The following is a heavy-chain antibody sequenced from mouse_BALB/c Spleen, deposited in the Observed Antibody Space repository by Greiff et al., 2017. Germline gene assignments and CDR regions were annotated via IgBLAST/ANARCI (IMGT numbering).Heavy chain of an antibody. D-gene: IGHD2-14*01. CDR1: GYTFTSYY. J-gene: IGHJ3*01. CDR2: INPSNGGT. Sequence: VQLQQSGAELVKPGASVKLSCKASGYTFTSYYMYWVKQRPGQGLEWIGEINPSNGGTNFNEKFKSKATLTVDKSSSTAYMQLSSLTSEDSAVYYCTRSYYRYDGRTWFAYWGQGTLVTVSA. V-gene: IGHV1S81*02. CDR3: TRSYYRYDGRTWFAY.